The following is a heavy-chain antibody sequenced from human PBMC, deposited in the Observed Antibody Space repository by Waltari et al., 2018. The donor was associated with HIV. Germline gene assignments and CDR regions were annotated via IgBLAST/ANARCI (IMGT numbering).Heavy chain of an antibody. CDR1: GYNFTTYW. D-gene: IGHD6-19*01. CDR2: IQPDDADT. J-gene: IGHJ4*02. Sequence: EVQLVQSGAEVKKPGESLKISCKSSGYNFTTYWIGWVRQMPGKGLEWMGIIQPDDADTRYSPSFQGQITSSPDKSISTAFLQWSSLKASDTARYYCARGLPKQWLAYFDYWGQGTLVTVSS. V-gene: IGHV5-51*01. CDR3: ARGLPKQWLAYFDY.